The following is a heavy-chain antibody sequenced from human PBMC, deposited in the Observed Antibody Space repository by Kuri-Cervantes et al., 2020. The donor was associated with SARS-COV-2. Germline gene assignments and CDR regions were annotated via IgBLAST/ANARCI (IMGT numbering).Heavy chain of an antibody. Sequence: GESLKISCAASGFTFSSYAMSWVRQAPGKGLEWVSAISGSGGSTYYADSVKGRFTISRDNSKNTLYLQMNSLRAEDTAVYYCANPTGHYYYGTDVWGQGTTVTVSS. CDR1: GFTFSSYA. J-gene: IGHJ6*02. CDR2: ISGSGGST. V-gene: IGHV3-23*01. CDR3: ANPTGHYYYGTDV.